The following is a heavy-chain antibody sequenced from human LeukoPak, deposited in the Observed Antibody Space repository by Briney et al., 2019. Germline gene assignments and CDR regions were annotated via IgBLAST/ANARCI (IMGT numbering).Heavy chain of an antibody. D-gene: IGHD3-3*01. CDR1: GGSLSGSY. CDR2: INHSGSA. J-gene: IGHJ4*02. CDR3: ARARRDSGYYKVDY. Sequence: SETLSLTCAVYGGSLSGSYWSWIRQPPGKGLEWMGEINHSGSANYNPSLKSRVTLSIDKSKNQFSLNVNSVTAADTAVYYCARARRDSGYYKVDYWGQGTLVTVSS. V-gene: IGHV4-34*01.